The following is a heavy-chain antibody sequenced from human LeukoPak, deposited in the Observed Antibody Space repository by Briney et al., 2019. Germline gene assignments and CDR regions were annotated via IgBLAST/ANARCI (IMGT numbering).Heavy chain of an antibody. J-gene: IGHJ6*03. CDR2: IIPILGIA. D-gene: IGHD7-27*01. V-gene: IGHV1-69*04. Sequence: SVKVSCKASGGTFSGYAISWVRQAPGQGLEWMGRIIPILGIANYAQKFQGRVTITADKSTSTAYMELSSLRSEDTVVYYCARGLGHYYYYYMDVWGKGTTVTVSS. CDR3: ARGLGHYYYYYMDV. CDR1: GGTFSGYA.